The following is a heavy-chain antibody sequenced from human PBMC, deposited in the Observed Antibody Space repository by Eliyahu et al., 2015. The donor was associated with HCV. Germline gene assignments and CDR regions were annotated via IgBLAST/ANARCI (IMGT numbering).Heavy chain of an antibody. J-gene: IGHJ4*02. CDR2: INHSGST. CDR1: GGSFSGNY. V-gene: IGHV4-34*01. D-gene: IGHD6-13*01. Sequence: QVQLQQWGAGLLKPSXTLSLTCAVYGGSFSGNYWGWIRQPPGKGLEWIGEINHSGSTSYNSSLKSRVTISIDTSKNQFSLTLSSVTAADTAVYYCARHRADYTDSWYLGDWGQGTLVTVAS. CDR3: ARHRADYTDSWYLGD.